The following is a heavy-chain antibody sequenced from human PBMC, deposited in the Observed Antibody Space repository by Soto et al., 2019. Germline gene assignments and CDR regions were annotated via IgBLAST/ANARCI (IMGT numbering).Heavy chain of an antibody. CDR3: ARGGVVSASIEVNWFDP. CDR1: GGSISIGGYY. J-gene: IGHJ5*02. D-gene: IGHD2-2*02. Sequence: QVQLQESGPGLVKPSQTLSLTCTVSGGSISIGGYYWSWIRQHPGKGLEWIGYIYYSGSFYYNPSRRSRVTISVDMSKDQFSLKLSSVTAADTAVYYCARGGVVSASIEVNWFDPWGQGTLVTVSS. CDR2: IYYSGSF. V-gene: IGHV4-31*03.